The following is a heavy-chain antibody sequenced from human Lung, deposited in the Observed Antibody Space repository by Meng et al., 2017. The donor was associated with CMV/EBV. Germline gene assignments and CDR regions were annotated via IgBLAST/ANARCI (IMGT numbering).Heavy chain of an antibody. D-gene: IGHD6-13*01. CDR3: ARVPQNIAAAGISAFDI. V-gene: IGHV4-61*01. CDR1: GGSVSSGSFY. Sequence: SXTXSLXXTVSGGSVSSGSFYWSWIRQPPGEGLEWIGLVYYSGSTNYNPALKSRVTMSMDTSKNQFSLKLSSVTAADTAMYYCARVPQNIAAAGISAFDIXGQGXMVTVSS. CDR2: VYYSGST. J-gene: IGHJ3*02.